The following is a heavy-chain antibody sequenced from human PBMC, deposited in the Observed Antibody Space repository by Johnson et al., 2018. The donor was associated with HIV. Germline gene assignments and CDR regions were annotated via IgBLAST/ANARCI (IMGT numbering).Heavy chain of an antibody. CDR1: GFIFGDYV. J-gene: IGHJ3*02. CDR3: ARDSAVTITFDI. Sequence: VQLVESGGGLVQPGRSLRLSCTAFGFIFGDYVMSWFRQAPGKGLEWVSGINWNGGSTGYADSVKGRFTISRDNAKNSLYLQMNSLRAEDTAVYYCARDSAVTITFDIWGQGTMVTVSS. D-gene: IGHD4-17*01. CDR2: INWNGGST. V-gene: IGHV3-20*04.